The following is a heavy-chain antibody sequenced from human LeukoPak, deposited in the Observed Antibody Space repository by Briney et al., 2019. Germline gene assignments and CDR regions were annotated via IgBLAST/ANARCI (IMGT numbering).Heavy chain of an antibody. D-gene: IGHD3-3*01. CDR3: ARGYYDFWSGYYSYYYMDV. V-gene: IGHV4-34*01. CDR2: INHSGST. CDR1: GGSFSGYY. J-gene: IGHJ6*03. Sequence: SETLSLTCAVYGGSFSGYYRSWIRQPPGKGLEWIGEINHSGSTNYNPSLKSRVTISVDTSKNQFSLKLSSVTAADTAVYYCARGYYDFWSGYYSYYYMDVWGKGTTVTVSS.